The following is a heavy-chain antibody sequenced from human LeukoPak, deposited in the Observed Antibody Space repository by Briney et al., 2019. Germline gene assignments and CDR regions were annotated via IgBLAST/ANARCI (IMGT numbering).Heavy chain of an antibody. CDR3: AREPGYCTNGVCYCCAFDI. CDR2: INTNTGNP. D-gene: IGHD2-8*01. CDR1: GYTFTSYA. J-gene: IGHJ3*02. Sequence: GASVKVSCKASGYTFTSYAMNWVRQAPGQGLEWMGWINTNTGNPTYAQGFTGRFVFSLDTSVSTAYLQISSLKAEDTAVYYCAREPGYCTNGVCYCCAFDIWGQGTMVTVSS. V-gene: IGHV7-4-1*02.